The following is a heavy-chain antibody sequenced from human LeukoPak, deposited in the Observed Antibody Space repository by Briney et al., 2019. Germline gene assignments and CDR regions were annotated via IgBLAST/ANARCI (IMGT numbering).Heavy chain of an antibody. Sequence: GGSLRLSCAASGFTFDDYAMHWVRQAPGKGLEWVSGISWNSGSIGYADSVKGRFTISRDNAKNSLYLQMNSLRAEDTALYYCAKGRGGSGRFDFDYWGQGTLVTVSS. J-gene: IGHJ4*02. CDR2: ISWNSGSI. CDR1: GFTFDDYA. V-gene: IGHV3-9*01. D-gene: IGHD3-10*01. CDR3: AKGRGGSGRFDFDY.